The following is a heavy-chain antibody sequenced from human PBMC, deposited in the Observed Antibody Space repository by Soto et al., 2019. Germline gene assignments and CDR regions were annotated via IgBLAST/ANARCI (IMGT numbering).Heavy chain of an antibody. Sequence: EVQLVESGGGLVKPGGSLRLSCAASGFSFSSYSMNWVRQAPGKGLEWVSSISSSASHINYADSVKGRFTISRDNAKKSLYMQMNSLRAEDTAVYYCARGYTGYCSGGTGYWFDPWGQGTLVTVSS. CDR3: ARGYTGYCSGGTGYWFDP. D-gene: IGHD2-15*01. CDR2: ISSSASHI. J-gene: IGHJ5*02. CDR1: GFSFSSYS. V-gene: IGHV3-21*01.